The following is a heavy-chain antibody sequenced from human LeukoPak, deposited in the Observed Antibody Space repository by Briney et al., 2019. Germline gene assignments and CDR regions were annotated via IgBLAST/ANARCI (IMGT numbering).Heavy chain of an antibody. CDR2: MNPNSGNT. CDR1: GYTFTSYD. CDR3: ASSGGYSGSGVDY. V-gene: IGHV1-8*01. Sequence: GASVKVSCKASGYTFTSYDINWVRQATGQGLEWMGWMNPNSGNTGYAQKFQGRVTMTRNTSISTAYMGLGSLRSEDTAVYYCASSGGYSGSGVDYWGQGTLVTVSS. J-gene: IGHJ4*02. D-gene: IGHD5-12*01.